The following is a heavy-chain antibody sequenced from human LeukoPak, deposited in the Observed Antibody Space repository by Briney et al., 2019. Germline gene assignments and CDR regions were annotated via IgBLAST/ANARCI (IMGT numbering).Heavy chain of an antibody. Sequence: GGSVTLSCAASVFAFSSYLIRWVRQAPGKGLEWVSSISNSGGGTYYADSVKGRFTISRDNSKNTLYLQMNSLRAEDTAVYYCAKEGFDSWGQGTLVTVSS. CDR3: AKEGFDS. CDR1: VFAFSSYL. J-gene: IGHJ4*02. CDR2: ISNSGGGT. V-gene: IGHV3-23*01.